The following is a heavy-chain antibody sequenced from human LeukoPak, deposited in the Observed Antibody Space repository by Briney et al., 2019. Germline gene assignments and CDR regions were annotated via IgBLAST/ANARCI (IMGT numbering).Heavy chain of an antibody. CDR2: IRYDGSNK. CDR3: AKDQDGVEVVLLHDAFDI. D-gene: IGHD3-10*01. J-gene: IGHJ3*02. CDR1: GFTFSSSA. V-gene: IGHV3-30*02. Sequence: GGSLRLSCAASGFTFSSSAMTWVRQAPGKGLEWVAFIRYDGSNKDYADSVKGRFTISRDNSKNTLNLQMNSLRAEDTAVYYCAKDQDGVEVVLLHDAFDIWGQGTMVTVSS.